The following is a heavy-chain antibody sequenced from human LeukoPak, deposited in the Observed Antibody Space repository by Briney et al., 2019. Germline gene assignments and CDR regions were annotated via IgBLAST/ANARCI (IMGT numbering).Heavy chain of an antibody. CDR3: ASRTDY. Sequence: GGSLRLSCAASGFTVSSYYMSWVRQAPGKGLEWVSSISSSSSYIYYADSVQGRFTISRDNANNSLFLQMNSLRAEDTAVYYCASRTDYWGQGILVTVSS. CDR1: GFTVSSYY. J-gene: IGHJ4*02. CDR2: ISSSSSYI. V-gene: IGHV3-21*01.